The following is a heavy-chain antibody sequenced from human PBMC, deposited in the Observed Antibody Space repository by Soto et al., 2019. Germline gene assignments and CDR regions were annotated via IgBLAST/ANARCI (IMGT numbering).Heavy chain of an antibody. CDR1: GFTFSSYG. J-gene: IGHJ6*02. V-gene: IGHV3-30*18. CDR3: AKARRYYDFWSGYYNYYYYGMDV. D-gene: IGHD3-3*01. CDR2: ISYDGSNK. Sequence: PGGSLRLSCAASGFTFSSYGMHWVRQAPGKGLEWVAVISYDGSNKYYADSVKGRFTISRDNSKNTLYLQMNSLRAEDTAVYYCAKARRYYDFWSGYYNYYYYGMDVWGQGTTVTVSS.